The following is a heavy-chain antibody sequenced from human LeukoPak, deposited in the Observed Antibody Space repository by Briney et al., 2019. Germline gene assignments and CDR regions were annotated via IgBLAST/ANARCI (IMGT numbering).Heavy chain of an antibody. J-gene: IGHJ4*02. CDR3: AKQIPGVVGAH. CDR2: ISDSGGGT. V-gene: IGHV3-23*01. Sequence: GGSLRLSCAASGLTFSSYAMSWVRQAPGKGLLEWVSAISDSGGGTYYADSVKGRFTISRDNSKNTLYLQMNSLRAEDTAVYYCAKQIPGVVGAHWGQGTLVTVSS. D-gene: IGHD1-26*01. CDR1: GLTFSSYA.